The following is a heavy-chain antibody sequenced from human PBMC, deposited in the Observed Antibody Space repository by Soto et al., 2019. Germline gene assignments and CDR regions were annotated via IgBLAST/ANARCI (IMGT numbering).Heavy chain of an antibody. CDR3: GRAVGYGAFSASLLN. D-gene: IGHD4-17*01. CDR1: GGTFSSHS. Sequence: VQLMQSGAEVKQPGYSLKVSCKASGGTFSSHSFNWVRQAPGQGLEWMGGIITLCGTANYAQNFQGRFTITAYQSTSTANMELNTPRSHDTAVFHWGRAVGYGAFSASLLNWGQGPRVTV. J-gene: IGHJ4*02. V-gene: IGHV1-69*01. CDR2: IITLCGTA.